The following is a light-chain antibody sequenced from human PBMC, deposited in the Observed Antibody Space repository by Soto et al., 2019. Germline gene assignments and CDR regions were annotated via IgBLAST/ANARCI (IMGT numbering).Light chain of an antibody. CDR3: MQALQPPLT. CDR2: VAS. V-gene: IGKV2-28*01. Sequence: IVMTQSPLSLPVTPGEPASISCRSSQSLLHSNGYDYLDWYVQKPGQSPQLLIYVASRRASGVPDRFSGSGTGTDFTLEISKVEAEDVGVYYCMQALQPPLTFGQGTKLEIK. J-gene: IGKJ2*01. CDR1: QSLLHSNGYDY.